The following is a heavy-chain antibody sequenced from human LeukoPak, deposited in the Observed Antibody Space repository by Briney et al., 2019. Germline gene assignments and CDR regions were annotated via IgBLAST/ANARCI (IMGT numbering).Heavy chain of an antibody. V-gene: IGHV3-23*01. CDR2: ISGSGGNT. CDR1: GFTFSVYA. CDR3: AKLLNDYGDYYLGS. J-gene: IGHJ4*02. Sequence: GGSLRLSCAASGFTFSVYAMSWVRQAPGKGLEWVSAISGSGGNTYYADSVKGRFTISRDNSKNTLYLQMNSLRADDTAAYYRAKLLNDYGDYYLGSWGQGTLVTVSS. D-gene: IGHD4-17*01.